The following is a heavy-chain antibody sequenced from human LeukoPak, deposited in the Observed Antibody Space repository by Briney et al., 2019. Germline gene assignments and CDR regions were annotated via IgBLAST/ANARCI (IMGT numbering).Heavy chain of an antibody. V-gene: IGHV1-18*01. J-gene: IGHJ6*02. CDR3: ARDKYEFWSGYYVGARYYYGMDV. CDR1: GYTFTSYG. Sequence: GASVKVSCKASGYTFTSYGISWVRQAPGQGLEWMGWISAYSGNTNYAQKLQGRVTMTTDTSTSTAYMELRSLRSDDTAVYYCARDKYEFWSGYYVGARYYYGMDVWGQGTTVTVSS. CDR2: ISAYSGNT. D-gene: IGHD3-3*01.